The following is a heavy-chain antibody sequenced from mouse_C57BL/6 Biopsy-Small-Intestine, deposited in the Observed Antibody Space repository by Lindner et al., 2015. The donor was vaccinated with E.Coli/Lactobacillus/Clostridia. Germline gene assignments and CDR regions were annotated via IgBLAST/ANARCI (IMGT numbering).Heavy chain of an antibody. D-gene: IGHD2-1*01. CDR2: INPNNGGT. Sequence: VQLQESGPELVKPGASVKIPCKASGYTFTDYNMEWVKQSHGKSLEWIGDINPNNGGTIYNQKFKGKATLTVDKSSSTAYMELRSLTSEDTAVYYCARRIYGNFALDYWGQGTSVTVSS. CDR3: ARRIYGNFALDY. V-gene: IGHV1-18*01. J-gene: IGHJ4*01. CDR1: GYTFTDYN.